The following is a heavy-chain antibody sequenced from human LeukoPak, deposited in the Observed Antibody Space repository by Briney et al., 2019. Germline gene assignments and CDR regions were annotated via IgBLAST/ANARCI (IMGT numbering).Heavy chain of an antibody. J-gene: IGHJ4*02. V-gene: IGHV3-23*01. Sequence: PGGSLRLSCAASGFTFSSYAMSWVRQAPGKGLEWVSAISGSGGSTYYADSVKGRFTISRDNSKNTLYLQMNSLRAEDTAVYYCARDGPAPWIAVAGTDYWGQGTLVTVSS. D-gene: IGHD6-19*01. CDR2: ISGSGGST. CDR1: GFTFSSYA. CDR3: ARDGPAPWIAVAGTDY.